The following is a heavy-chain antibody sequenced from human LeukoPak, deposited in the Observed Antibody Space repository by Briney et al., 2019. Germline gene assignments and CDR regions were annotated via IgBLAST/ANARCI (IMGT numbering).Heavy chain of an antibody. D-gene: IGHD3-3*01. V-gene: IGHV3-23*01. J-gene: IGHJ4*02. CDR2: VSNSGSST. CDR3: AKESSYYDFWSGYYSDY. CDR1: GFTFSIYN. Sequence: PGGSLRLSCAASGFTFSIYNINWVRQAPGKGLEWVSAVSNSGSSTYYADSVKGRFTISRDNSKNTLYLQMNSLRPEDTAVYYCAKESSYYDFWSGYYSDYWGQGTLVTVSS.